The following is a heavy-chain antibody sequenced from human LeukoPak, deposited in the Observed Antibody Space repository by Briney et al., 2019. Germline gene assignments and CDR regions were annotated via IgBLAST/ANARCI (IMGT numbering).Heavy chain of an antibody. V-gene: IGHV3-15*01. Sequence: GGSLRLSCAASGFSFSNAWMSRVRQAPGKGLEWVGRIKSKTDGGATDYAAPVKGGFTISRDDSKKTMYLQMNSLKTEDTAVYYCTTHLFWTDERGYFDYWGQGTLVTVSS. CDR3: TTHLFWTDERGYFDY. CDR1: GFSFSNAW. D-gene: IGHD1-1*01. J-gene: IGHJ4*02. CDR2: IKSKTDGGAT.